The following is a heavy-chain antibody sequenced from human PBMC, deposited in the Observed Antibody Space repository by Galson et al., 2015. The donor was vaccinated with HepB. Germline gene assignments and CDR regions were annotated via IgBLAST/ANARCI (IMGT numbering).Heavy chain of an antibody. D-gene: IGHD3-3*01. CDR2: ISRDGTTI. CDR3: AREGSGFGYTWGPYYFDC. CDR1: GFIFIGYS. Sequence: SLRLSCAASGFIFIGYSMNWVRQAPGKGLEWVSYISRDGTTIYYADSVKGRFTISRDNAGNSVFLQMNSLRVEDTAVYYCAREGSGFGYTWGPYYFDCWGQGALVTVSS. J-gene: IGHJ4*02. V-gene: IGHV3-48*01.